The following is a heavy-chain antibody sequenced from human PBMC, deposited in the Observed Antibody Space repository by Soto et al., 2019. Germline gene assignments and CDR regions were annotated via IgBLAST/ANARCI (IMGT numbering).Heavy chain of an antibody. CDR2: IIPIFGTA. D-gene: IGHD2-2*02. CDR1: GGTLSSYA. Sequence: SVKVSCKASGGTLSSYAISWVRQAPGQGLEWMGGIIPIFGTANYAQKFQGRVTITADESTSTAYMELSSLRSEDTAVYYCAKERRVVVPAAIPGYYYGMDVWGQGTTVTVSS. CDR3: AKERRVVVPAAIPGYYYGMDV. V-gene: IGHV1-69*13. J-gene: IGHJ6*02.